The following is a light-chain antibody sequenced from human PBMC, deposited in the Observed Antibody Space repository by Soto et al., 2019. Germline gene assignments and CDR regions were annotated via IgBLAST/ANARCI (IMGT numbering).Light chain of an antibody. V-gene: IGKV1-5*03. Sequence: DIQMTQSPSTLSSSVGDRVTITCRASQSISSWLAWYQQKPGRAPKLLLYEASSLQSGVPSRFSGSGSGTEFTLTISGLQPDDFETYYCQQYNSYFRTFGQGTKV. J-gene: IGKJ1*01. CDR2: EAS. CDR3: QQYNSYFRT. CDR1: QSISSW.